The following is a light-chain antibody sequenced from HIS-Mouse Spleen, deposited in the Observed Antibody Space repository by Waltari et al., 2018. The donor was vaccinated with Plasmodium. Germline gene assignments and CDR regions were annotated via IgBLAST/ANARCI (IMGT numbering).Light chain of an antibody. J-gene: IGLJ2*01. CDR2: KDS. Sequence: SYELTQPPQVSVSPGQTARITCSGDALPKQYAYWYRQKPGQAPVLVIYKDSERPSGIPERFSGSSSGTTVTLTISGVQAEDEADYYCQSADSSGTYVVFGGGTKLTVL. CDR3: QSADSSGTYVV. V-gene: IGLV3-25*03. CDR1: ALPKQY.